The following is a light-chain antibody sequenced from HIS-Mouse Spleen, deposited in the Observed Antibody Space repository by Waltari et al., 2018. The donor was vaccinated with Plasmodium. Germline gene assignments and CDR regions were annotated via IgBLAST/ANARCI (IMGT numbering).Light chain of an antibody. CDR2: DVS. Sequence: QSALTQPASVSGSPGPSIPISCTGTSRDVGGYNYVSWYQQHPGKAPKLMIYDVSNRPSGVSNRFSGSKSGNTASLTISGLQAEDEADYYCSSYASSSTRVFGGGTKLTVL. J-gene: IGLJ3*02. V-gene: IGLV2-14*03. CDR3: SSYASSSTRV. CDR1: SRDVGGYNY.